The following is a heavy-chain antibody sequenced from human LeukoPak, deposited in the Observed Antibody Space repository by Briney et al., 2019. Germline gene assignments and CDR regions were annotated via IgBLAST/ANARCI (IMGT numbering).Heavy chain of an antibody. CDR2: INHSGST. D-gene: IGHD2-2*01. CDR1: GGSFSGYY. Sequence: SETLSLTCAVYGGSFSGYYWSWIRQPPGKGLEWIGEINHSGSTNYNPSLKSRVTISVDTSKNQFSLKLSSVTAADTAVYYCARGEIVVVPATEYYYYYGMDVWGQGTTVTVSS. J-gene: IGHJ6*02. CDR3: ARGEIVVVPATEYYYYYGMDV. V-gene: IGHV4-34*01.